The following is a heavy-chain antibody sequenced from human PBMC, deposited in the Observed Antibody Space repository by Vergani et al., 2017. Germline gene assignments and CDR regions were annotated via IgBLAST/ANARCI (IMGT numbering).Heavy chain of an antibody. V-gene: IGHV3-23*01. Sequence: EVQLLESGGGLVQPGGSLRLSCAASGFTFSSYAMSWVRQAPGKGLEWVSAISGSGGSTYYADSVKGRFTSSRDNSKNTLYLQMNSLRAEDTAVYYCAKVGGPRHGMDVWGQGTTVTVSS. CDR2: ISGSGGST. CDR1: GFTFSSYA. CDR3: AKVGGPRHGMDV. D-gene: IGHD3-10*01. J-gene: IGHJ6*02.